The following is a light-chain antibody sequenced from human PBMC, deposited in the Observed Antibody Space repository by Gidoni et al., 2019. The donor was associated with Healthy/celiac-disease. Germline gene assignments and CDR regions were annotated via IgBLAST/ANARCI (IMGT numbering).Light chain of an antibody. V-gene: IGKV3-20*01. CDR1: QSVSSSY. CDR2: GAS. Sequence: EIVLTQSPGTLSLSPGERATLSCRASQSVSSSYLAWYQQKPGQAPRLLIYGASSRATGIPDRFSGSGSGTDFTLTISRLEPEDFAVYYCQQYGSSLRVTFGPGTKADIK. J-gene: IGKJ3*01. CDR3: QQYGSSLRVT.